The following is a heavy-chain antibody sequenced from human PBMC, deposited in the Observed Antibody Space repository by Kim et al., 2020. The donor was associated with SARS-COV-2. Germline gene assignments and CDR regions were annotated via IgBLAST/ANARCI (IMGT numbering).Heavy chain of an antibody. CDR1: GFTFSNYW. V-gene: IGHV3-7*01. J-gene: IGHJ4*02. CDR2: INQDGSEQ. D-gene: IGHD6-19*01. Sequence: GGSLRLSCAVSGFTFSNYWMSWVRQAPGKGLEWVANINQDGSEQFYVDSVKGRFTISRDNTKNSLVLEMNSLRAEDTALYYCTRDTGRWYRSAWYPSFDYWGQGTLVTVSS. CDR3: TRDTGRWYRSAWYPSFDY.